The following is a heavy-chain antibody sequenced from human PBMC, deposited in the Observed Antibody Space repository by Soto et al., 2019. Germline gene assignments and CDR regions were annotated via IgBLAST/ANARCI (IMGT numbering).Heavy chain of an antibody. CDR2: IYHSGST. CDR3: ARVPDR. CDR1: GGSISSGGYS. J-gene: IGHJ5*02. V-gene: IGHV4-30-2*01. Sequence: QLQLQESGSGLVKPSQTLSPTCAVSGGSISSGGYSWGWIRQPPRNGVEWIWYIYHSGSTYYNPSPKSRVTISEDRSKNQFPLKLSSVTAADTAVYYSARVPDRWGQGALVTVSS. D-gene: IGHD2-2*01.